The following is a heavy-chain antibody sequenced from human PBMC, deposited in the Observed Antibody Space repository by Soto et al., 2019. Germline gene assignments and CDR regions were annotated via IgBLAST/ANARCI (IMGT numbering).Heavy chain of an antibody. CDR1: GYTFTGHY. CDR2: IGPESGAT. CDR3: GRGRSGQIVVFY. V-gene: IGHV1-2*02. Sequence: ASVKVSCKASGYTFTGHYIHWVRQAPEQGPEWMGEIGPESGATRYAQTFQGRVTMTRDMSITTVYMELNNMSPDDTAVYYCGRGRSGQIVVFYWGQGTPVTVYS. D-gene: IGHD5-12*01. J-gene: IGHJ4*02.